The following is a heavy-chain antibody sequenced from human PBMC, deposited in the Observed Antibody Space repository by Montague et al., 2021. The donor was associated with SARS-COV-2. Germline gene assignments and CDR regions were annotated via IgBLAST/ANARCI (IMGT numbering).Heavy chain of an antibody. V-gene: IGHV3-23*01. CDR2: ISGSGGST. Sequence: SLRLSCAASGFTFSSYAMSWVRQAPGKGLEWVSAISGSGGSTYYADSVKGRFTISRDNSKNALYLQMNSLRAEDTAVYYCAKDYYDSSGQYYYYYGMDVWGQGTTVTVPS. CDR3: AKDYYDSSGQYYYYYGMDV. CDR1: GFTFSSYA. D-gene: IGHD3-22*01. J-gene: IGHJ6*02.